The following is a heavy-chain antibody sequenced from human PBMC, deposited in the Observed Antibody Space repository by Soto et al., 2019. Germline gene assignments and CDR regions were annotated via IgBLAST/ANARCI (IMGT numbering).Heavy chain of an antibody. CDR2: ISSSSSYI. CDR3: ARGDIVATIGHYYGMDV. CDR1: GFTFSSYS. V-gene: IGHV3-21*01. J-gene: IGHJ6*02. Sequence: EVQLVESGGGLVKPGGSLRLSCAASGFTFSSYSMNWVRQAPGKGLEWVSSISSSSSYIYYADSVKGRFTISRDNAKNSLYLQMNSLRAEDTAVYYCARGDIVATIGHYYGMDVWDQGTTVTVSS. D-gene: IGHD5-12*01.